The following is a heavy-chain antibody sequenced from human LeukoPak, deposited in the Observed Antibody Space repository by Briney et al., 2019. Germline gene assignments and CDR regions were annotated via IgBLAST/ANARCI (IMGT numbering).Heavy chain of an antibody. CDR2: INHSGST. CDR1: GGSFSGYY. V-gene: IGHV4-34*01. D-gene: IGHD3-16*01. CDR3: ASSTYYDYVLDY. J-gene: IGHJ4*02. Sequence: PSETLSLTCAVYGGSFSGYYWSWIRQPPGKGLEWIGEINHSGSTNYNPSLKSRVTISVDTSKSQFSLKLSSVTAADTAVYYCASSTYYDYVLDYWGQGTLVTVSS.